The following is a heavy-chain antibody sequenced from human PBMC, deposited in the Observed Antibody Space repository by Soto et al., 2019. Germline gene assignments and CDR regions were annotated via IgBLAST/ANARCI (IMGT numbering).Heavy chain of an antibody. CDR2: IYYSGST. V-gene: IGHV4-30-4*01. Sequence: KTSETLSLTCTVSGGSISSGDYYWSWIRQPPGKGLEWIGYIYYSGSTYYNPSLKSRVTISVDTSKNQFSLKLSSVTAADTAVYYCARGSPADNWFDPWGQGTLVTVSS. J-gene: IGHJ5*02. CDR3: ARGSPADNWFDP. CDR1: GGSISSGDYY. D-gene: IGHD2-15*01.